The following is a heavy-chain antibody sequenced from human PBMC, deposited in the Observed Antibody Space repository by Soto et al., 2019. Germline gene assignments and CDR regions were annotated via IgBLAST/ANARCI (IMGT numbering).Heavy chain of an antibody. D-gene: IGHD6-6*01. V-gene: IGHV4-30-2*01. CDR3: VRWGSDLAALPLDY. CDR1: GGSISSGGYS. J-gene: IGHJ4*02. CDR2: IYHSGST. Sequence: PSETLSLTCAVSGGSISSGGYSWSWIRQPPGKGLEWIGYIYHSGSTYYNPSLKSRVTISVDRSKNQFSLKLSSVTAADTAVYYCVRWGSDLAALPLDYCGQGTLVTVYS.